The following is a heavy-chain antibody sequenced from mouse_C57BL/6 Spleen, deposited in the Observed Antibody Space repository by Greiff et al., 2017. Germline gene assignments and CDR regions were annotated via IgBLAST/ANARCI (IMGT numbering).Heavy chain of an antibody. D-gene: IGHD1-1*01. CDR1: GYTFTSYW. CDR3: ARRMYGSSLRAMDY. Sequence: QVQLQHPGAELVKPGASVKMSCKASGYTFTSYWITWVKQRPGQGLEWIGDIYPGSGSTNYNEKFKSKATLTVDTSSSTAYMQLSSLTSEDSAVYYCARRMYGSSLRAMDYWGQGTSVTVSS. V-gene: IGHV1-55*01. J-gene: IGHJ4*01. CDR2: IYPGSGST.